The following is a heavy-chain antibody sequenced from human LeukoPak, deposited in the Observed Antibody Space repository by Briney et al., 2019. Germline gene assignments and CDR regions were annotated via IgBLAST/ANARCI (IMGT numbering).Heavy chain of an antibody. CDR3: ARGAYGDK. V-gene: IGHV1-18*01. J-gene: IGHJ4*02. CDR2: ISTQSGNT. D-gene: IGHD4-17*01. Sequence: ASVKVSCEASGYTLTSYGINWMRQGPGQGLEWMGWISTQSGNTNYAQKVQGRLTLTTDRSTNTAYMELRSLRSDDTAVYYCARGAYGDKWGQGTMVTVSS. CDR1: GYTLTSYG.